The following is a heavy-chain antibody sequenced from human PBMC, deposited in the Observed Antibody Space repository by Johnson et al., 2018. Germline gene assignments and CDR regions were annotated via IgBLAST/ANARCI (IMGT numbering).Heavy chain of an antibody. CDR2: ISYDGSNK. CDR1: GFTFSSYG. V-gene: IGHV3-30*18. CDR3: AKAIFVYDSSGYHAFDI. D-gene: IGHD3-22*01. J-gene: IGHJ3*02. Sequence: QVQLVQSGGGVVQPGRSLRLSCAASGFTFSSYGMHWVRQAPGKGLEWVAVISYDGSNKYYADSVKGRFTISRDNSKNTLYLQMNSLRAEDTAVYYCAKAIFVYDSSGYHAFDIWGRGTMVTVSS.